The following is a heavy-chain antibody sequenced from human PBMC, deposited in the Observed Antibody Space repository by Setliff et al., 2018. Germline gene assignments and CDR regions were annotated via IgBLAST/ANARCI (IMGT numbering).Heavy chain of an antibody. CDR1: GYTLTELS. D-gene: IGHD1-26*01. J-gene: IGHJ4*02. Sequence: ASVKVSCKASGYTLTELSMHWVRQAPGKGPEWMGGFDPEDGETIYAQKFQGRVTMTEDTSTDTAYMELSSLRSEDTAVYYCATSTWELGGFDYWGQGTLVTVSS. CDR3: ATSTWELGGFDY. V-gene: IGHV1-24*01. CDR2: FDPEDGET.